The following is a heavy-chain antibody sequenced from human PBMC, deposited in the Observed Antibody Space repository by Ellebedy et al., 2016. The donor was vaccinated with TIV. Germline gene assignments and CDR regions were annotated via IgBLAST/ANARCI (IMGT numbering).Heavy chain of an antibody. CDR1: GFSFRSYW. V-gene: IGHV3-7*01. Sequence: GESLKISCAASGFSFRSYWMSWVRQAPGKELEWVANIYQDGSDQYYVDSVKGRFTISRDNANKSLFLQMTSLSVEDTAVYYCARRGSYGDYAVQVNSWFDTWGQGTLVTVSS. CDR3: ARRGSYGDYAVQVNSWFDT. D-gene: IGHD1-26*01. CDR2: IYQDGSDQ. J-gene: IGHJ5*02.